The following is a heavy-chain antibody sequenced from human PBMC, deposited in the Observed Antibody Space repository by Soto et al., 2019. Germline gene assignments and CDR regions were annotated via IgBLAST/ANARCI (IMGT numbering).Heavy chain of an antibody. D-gene: IGHD3-3*01. Sequence: GASVKVSCKASGYAFTGYYMHWVRQAPGQGLEWMGWINPNSGGTNYAQKFQGRVTMTRDTSISTAYMELSRLRSDDTAVYYCARAPDFWSGYALYFDYWGQGTLVTVSS. CDR2: INPNSGGT. CDR1: GYAFTGYY. V-gene: IGHV1-2*02. CDR3: ARAPDFWSGYALYFDY. J-gene: IGHJ4*02.